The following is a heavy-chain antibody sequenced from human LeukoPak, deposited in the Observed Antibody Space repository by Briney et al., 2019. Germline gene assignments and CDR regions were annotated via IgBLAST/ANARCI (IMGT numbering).Heavy chain of an antibody. CDR3: ARHPFSPPFDY. Sequence: SETLSLTCTVSGGSISSYYWSWIRQPPGKGLEWIGYIYYSGSTNYNPSLKSRVTISVDTSKNQFSLKLTSVTAADTAVYFCARHPFSPPFDYWGQGTLVTVSS. D-gene: IGHD2/OR15-2a*01. J-gene: IGHJ4*02. CDR1: GGSISSYY. V-gene: IGHV4-59*08. CDR2: IYYSGST.